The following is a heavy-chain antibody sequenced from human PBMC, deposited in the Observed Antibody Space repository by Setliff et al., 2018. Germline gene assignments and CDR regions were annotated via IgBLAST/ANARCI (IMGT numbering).Heavy chain of an antibody. V-gene: IGHV4-34*01. D-gene: IGHD3-16*01. CDR2: IYHSRST. J-gene: IGHJ4*02. Sequence: GSLRLSCVASGFTFSSYEMNWVRQAPGKGLEWIGEIYHSRSTNHNPSLKSRVTISVDRSKNQFSLKLSSVIAADTAVYYCARDGGEYWGQGTLVTVSS. CDR3: ARDGGEY. CDR1: GFTFSSYE.